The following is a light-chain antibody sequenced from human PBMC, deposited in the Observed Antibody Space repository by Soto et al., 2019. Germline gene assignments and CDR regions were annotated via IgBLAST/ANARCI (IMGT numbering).Light chain of an antibody. J-gene: IGKJ2*01. CDR3: QQYYYWPPYT. CDR2: GGS. Sequence: EIVLTQSPATLSVSAGERATISCRASQSISNNLVWYQQKPGQAPRLLIYGGSTTVTGIPVRFSGLGSGTEFTLTISSLQSEDSAVYFCQQYYYWPPYTFGQGTKVDIK. CDR1: QSISNN. V-gene: IGKV3-15*01.